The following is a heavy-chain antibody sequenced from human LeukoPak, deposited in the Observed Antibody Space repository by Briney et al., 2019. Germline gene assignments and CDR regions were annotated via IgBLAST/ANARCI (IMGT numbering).Heavy chain of an antibody. V-gene: IGHV1-18*01. CDR3: AREGLGIAAALFHYYYYMDV. Sequence: ASVKVSCKASDYTFTSYGISWVRQAPGQGLEWMGWISAYNGNTNYAQKLQGRVTLTTDTSTSTAYMELRSLRSDDTAVYYCAREGLGIAAALFHYYYYMDVWGKGTTVTISS. J-gene: IGHJ6*03. CDR1: DYTFTSYG. D-gene: IGHD6-13*01. CDR2: ISAYNGNT.